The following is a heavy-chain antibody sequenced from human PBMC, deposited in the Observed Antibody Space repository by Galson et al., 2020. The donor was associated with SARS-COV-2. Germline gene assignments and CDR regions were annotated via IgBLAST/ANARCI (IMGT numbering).Heavy chain of an antibody. CDR2: VYYAGST. Sequence: SETLSLTCSVSGVSITNNYWTWIRQPPGKGLEWIGYVYYAGSTNYNPSLQSRLSISVDTSKNQFSLKLNSVTTADTAVYYCASVDTSGYYIGAFDIWGQGTVVTVSS. CDR1: GVSITNNY. CDR3: ASVDTSGYYIGAFDI. V-gene: IGHV4-59*01. J-gene: IGHJ3*02. D-gene: IGHD3-22*01.